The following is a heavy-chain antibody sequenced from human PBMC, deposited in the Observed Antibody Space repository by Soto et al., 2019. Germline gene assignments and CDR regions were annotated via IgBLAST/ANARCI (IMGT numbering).Heavy chain of an antibody. CDR3: AKDYYYDSSGYYYFDS. CDR2: ISGSGGST. D-gene: IGHD3-22*01. J-gene: IGHJ4*02. CDR1: GFTFSSYA. V-gene: IGHV3-23*01. Sequence: EVQLLESGGGLVQPGGSLRLSCAASGFTFSSYAMSWVRQAPGKGLEWVSAISGSGGSTYYADSVKGRFTISRDNSKNTLYLQMNRMSAEDTAVYYCAKDYYYDSSGYYYFDSWGQGTLVTVSS.